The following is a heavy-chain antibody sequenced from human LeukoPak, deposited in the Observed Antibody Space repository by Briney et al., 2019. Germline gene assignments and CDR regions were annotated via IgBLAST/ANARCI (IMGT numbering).Heavy chain of an antibody. D-gene: IGHD1-26*01. V-gene: IGHV3-9*01. J-gene: IGHJ4*02. CDR3: VKGDRNYYYSFES. CDR2: LSWNSATI. CDR1: GFTFDDFA. Sequence: GRSLRLSCVASGFTFDDFAMHWVRQAPGKGLEWVSGLSWNSATIGYADSVKGRFTISRDNAKNSLYLQMNSLGAGDTALYYCVKGDRNYYYSFESWGQGTLVTVSS.